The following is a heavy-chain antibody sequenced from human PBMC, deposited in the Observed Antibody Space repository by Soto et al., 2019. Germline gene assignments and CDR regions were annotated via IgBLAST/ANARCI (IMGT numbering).Heavy chain of an antibody. V-gene: IGHV3-21*01. CDR3: ARETAGYTSTSAFDY. D-gene: IGHD2-2*02. J-gene: IGHJ4*02. CDR1: GFTFSTYS. CDR2: ISSTSTYI. Sequence: GGSLRLSCAASGFTFSTYSMNWVRQAPGKGLEWVSSISSTSTYIYYADSLKGRFTISRDDTKNSLYLQINSLRDDDTAVYYCARETAGYTSTSAFDYWGQGALVTVSS.